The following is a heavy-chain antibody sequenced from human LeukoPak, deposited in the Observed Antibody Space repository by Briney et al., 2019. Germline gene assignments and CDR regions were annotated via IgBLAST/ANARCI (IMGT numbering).Heavy chain of an antibody. Sequence: GGSLRLSCAASGFTFSSYDMHWVRQAPGKGLEWVAVISYDGSNKYYADSVKGRFTISRDNAKNTLYVQMNSLRAEDTAVYYCAKPDTAMVDTDAFDIWGQGTMVTVSS. CDR3: AKPDTAMVDTDAFDI. V-gene: IGHV3-30*18. CDR1: GFTFSSYD. D-gene: IGHD5-18*01. CDR2: ISYDGSNK. J-gene: IGHJ3*02.